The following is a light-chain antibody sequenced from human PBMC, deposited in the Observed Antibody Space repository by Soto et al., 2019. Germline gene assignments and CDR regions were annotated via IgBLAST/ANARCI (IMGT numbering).Light chain of an antibody. CDR2: DAS. V-gene: IGKV1-5*01. CDR1: QSISSW. CDR3: QQYHSYWT. J-gene: IGKJ1*01. Sequence: DIPMTQSPSTLSASLLDRXPIXCRASQSISSWLAWYQQKPGKAPKLLIYDASSLESGVPSRFSGSGSGTEFTLTISSLQTDDFSTYYCQQYHSYWTFGQGTKVDIK.